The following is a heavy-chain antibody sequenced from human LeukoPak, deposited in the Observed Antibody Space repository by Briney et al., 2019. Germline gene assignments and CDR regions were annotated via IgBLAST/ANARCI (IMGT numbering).Heavy chain of an antibody. CDR3: APQQAYSPYNWFDP. Sequence: GGSLRLSCAASGFAFTISSMSWVRQAPGKGLEWVSTFNGDGVNTYYTGSVWGRFTISRDNSKNTLYLQMNSLRAEDTAVYYCAPQQAYSPYNWFDPWGQGTLVTVSS. V-gene: IGHV3-23*01. J-gene: IGHJ5*02. D-gene: IGHD5-12*01. CDR1: GFAFTISS. CDR2: FNGDGVNT.